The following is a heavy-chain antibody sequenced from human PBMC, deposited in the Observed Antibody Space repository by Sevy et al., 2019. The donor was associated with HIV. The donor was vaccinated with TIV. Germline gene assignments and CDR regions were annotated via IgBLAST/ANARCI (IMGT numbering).Heavy chain of an antibody. J-gene: IGHJ4*02. CDR1: GFTFSSYA. CDR2: ISGSGGST. V-gene: IGHV3-23*01. D-gene: IGHD6-19*01. Sequence: GGSLRLSCAASGFTFSSYAMSWVRQAPGKGLEWVSAISGSGGSTYYAYSVKGRFTISRDNSKNTLYLQMNSLRAEDTAVYYCAKAEAVAGTGAPSYYFDYWGQGTLVTVSS. CDR3: AKAEAVAGTGAPSYYFDY.